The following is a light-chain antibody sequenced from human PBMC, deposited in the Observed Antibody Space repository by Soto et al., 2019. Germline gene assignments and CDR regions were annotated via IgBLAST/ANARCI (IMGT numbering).Light chain of an antibody. V-gene: IGKV1-39*01. CDR2: VAS. J-gene: IGKJ5*01. CDR3: QQSYMDPIT. CDR1: QSISTY. Sequence: DIQMTQSPSSLSASVGNRVTITCRASQSISTYLNWYQKKPGKAPNLLIYVASRLQSGVPSRFSGSGGGTDFTLSISSVQPEDFATYFCQQSYMDPITFGQGTRLEIK.